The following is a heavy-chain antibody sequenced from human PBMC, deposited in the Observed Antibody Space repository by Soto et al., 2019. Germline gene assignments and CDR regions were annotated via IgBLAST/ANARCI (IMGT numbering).Heavy chain of an antibody. V-gene: IGHV1-69*13. CDR1: GGTFSSYA. CDR3: ASPRKRANWENAFDI. D-gene: IGHD7-27*01. J-gene: IGHJ3*02. CDR2: IIPIFGTA. Sequence: SVKVSCKTSGGTFSSYAISWVRQATGQGHEWMGGIIPIFGTANYAQKYQGRVTITADESTSTAYMELSRLRSEDTAVYYCASPRKRANWENAFDIWGQGTMVTVSS.